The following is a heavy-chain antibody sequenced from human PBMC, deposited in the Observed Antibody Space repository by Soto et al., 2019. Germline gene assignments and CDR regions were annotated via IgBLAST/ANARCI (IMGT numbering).Heavy chain of an antibody. J-gene: IGHJ4*02. D-gene: IGHD2-8*01. Sequence: QVQLVPSGAEVKNRGSSVKVSCKASGDTFSRSTISWVRQAPGQRLEWMGRIIPVLGVENHAQNFQGRVTLTADKSTSTAYLELSSLKSEDTAIYYCASSTAGVYVFHDWGQGTLVTVSS. CDR2: IIPVLGVE. CDR1: GDTFSRST. V-gene: IGHV1-69*02. CDR3: ASSTAGVYVFHD.